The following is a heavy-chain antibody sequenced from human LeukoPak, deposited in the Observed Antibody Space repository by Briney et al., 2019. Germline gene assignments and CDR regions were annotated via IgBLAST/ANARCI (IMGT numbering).Heavy chain of an antibody. Sequence: ASVKVSCKASGYTFTSYGISWVRQAPGQGLEWMGGIIPIFGTANYAQKFQGRVTITADESTSTAYMELSSLRSEDTAVYYCARVAIFGVVRWFDPWGQGTLVTVSS. CDR2: IIPIFGTA. CDR1: GYTFTSYG. J-gene: IGHJ5*02. V-gene: IGHV1-69*13. D-gene: IGHD3-3*01. CDR3: ARVAIFGVVRWFDP.